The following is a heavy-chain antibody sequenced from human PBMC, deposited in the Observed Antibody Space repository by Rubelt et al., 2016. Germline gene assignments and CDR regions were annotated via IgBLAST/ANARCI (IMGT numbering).Heavy chain of an antibody. J-gene: IGHJ4*02. V-gene: IGHV1-3*01. CDR1: GYTFTSYA. CDR3: ARSQRKRLLMVDGPAFDY. Sequence: QVQLVQSGAEVKKPGASVKVSCAASGYTFTSYAMHWVRHAPGQRLEWMGWINAGNGNTKYSQKFQGRVTINRDTSARAAYMELSSLRSEGTAVYDGARSQRKRLLMVDGPAFDYWGQGTLVTVSS. D-gene: IGHD2-8*01. CDR2: INAGNGNT.